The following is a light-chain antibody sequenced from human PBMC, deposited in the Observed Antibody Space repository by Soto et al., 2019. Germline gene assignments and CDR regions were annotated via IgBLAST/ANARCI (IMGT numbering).Light chain of an antibody. CDR1: QSVSGSD. V-gene: IGKV3-20*01. CDR2: GAS. J-gene: IGKJ4*01. CDR3: QQYDTSPPLT. Sequence: VLTQSPGTLSLSPGERATLSCRASQSVSGSDLAWYQQKPGQAPRLLIYGASSRATGTPDRFSGSGSGTDFTLTISRLEPEDFAVYYCQQYDTSPPLTFGGGTKVDIK.